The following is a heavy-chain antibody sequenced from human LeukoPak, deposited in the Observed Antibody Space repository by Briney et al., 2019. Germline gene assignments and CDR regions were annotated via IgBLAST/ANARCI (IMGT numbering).Heavy chain of an antibody. CDR2: IYYSGST. Sequence: KPSETLSLTCTVSGGSISSSSYYWGWIRQPPGKGLEWIGSIYYSGSTYYNPSLKSRVTISVDTSKNQFSLKLSSVTAADTAVYYCARPYCSGGSCHIDYWGQGTLVTVSS. D-gene: IGHD2-15*01. V-gene: IGHV4-39*01. CDR1: GGSISSSSYY. J-gene: IGHJ4*02. CDR3: ARPYCSGGSCHIDY.